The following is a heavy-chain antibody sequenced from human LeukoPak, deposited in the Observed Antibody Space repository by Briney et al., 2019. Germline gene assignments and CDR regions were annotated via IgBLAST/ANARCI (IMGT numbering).Heavy chain of an antibody. Sequence: GESLKISCKGSPYSFTTYWIAWVRQMPGEGLEWMGIIYPGDSDTIYSPFFQGQVTISADKSISTAYLQWSSLKASDTAMYYCARQATVTEHFDYWGQGTLVTVSS. D-gene: IGHD4-17*01. CDR3: ARQATVTEHFDY. CDR2: IYPGDSDT. CDR1: PYSFTTYW. J-gene: IGHJ4*02. V-gene: IGHV5-51*01.